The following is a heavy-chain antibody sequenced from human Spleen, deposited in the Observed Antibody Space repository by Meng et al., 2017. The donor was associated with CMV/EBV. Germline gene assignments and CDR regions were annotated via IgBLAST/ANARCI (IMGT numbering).Heavy chain of an antibody. CDR2: IRYDGDYK. J-gene: IGHJ4*02. CDR3: AKDVFFMGEFDY. D-gene: IGHD3-16*01. Sequence: SCVASGFSFSNFGMHWVRQAPGKGLEWLAVIRYDGDYKYYTDSVKGRFTISRDNSKNTLYLQMNSLRVEDTAVYYCAKDVFFMGEFDYWGQGTLVTVSS. CDR1: GFSFSNFG. V-gene: IGHV3-33*06.